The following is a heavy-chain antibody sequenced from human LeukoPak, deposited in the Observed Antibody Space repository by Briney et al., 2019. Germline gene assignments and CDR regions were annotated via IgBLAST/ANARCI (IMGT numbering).Heavy chain of an antibody. V-gene: IGHV3-30*18. D-gene: IGHD3-10*01. Sequence: GRSLRLSCAASGFTFSSYGMHWVRQAPGKGLEGVAVISYDGSNKYYADSVKGRFTISRDNSKNTLYLQMNSLRAEDTAVYYCAKDYGWFGELLSWGQGTLVTVSS. CDR3: AKDYGWFGELLS. J-gene: IGHJ4*02. CDR1: GFTFSSYG. CDR2: ISYDGSNK.